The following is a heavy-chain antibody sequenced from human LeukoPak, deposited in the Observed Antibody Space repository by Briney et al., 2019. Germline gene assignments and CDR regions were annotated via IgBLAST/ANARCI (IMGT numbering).Heavy chain of an antibody. Sequence: PGRSLRLSCAASGFTFSSYAMHWVRQAPGKGLEWVAVISYDGSNKYYADPVKGRFTISRDNSKNTLYLQMNSLRAEDTAVYYCARVYSSGWYEDYWGQGTLVTVSS. CDR1: GFTFSSYA. D-gene: IGHD6-19*01. CDR3: ARVYSSGWYEDY. J-gene: IGHJ4*02. CDR2: ISYDGSNK. V-gene: IGHV3-30-3*01.